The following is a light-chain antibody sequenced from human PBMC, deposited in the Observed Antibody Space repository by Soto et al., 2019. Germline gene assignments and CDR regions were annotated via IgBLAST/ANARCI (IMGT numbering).Light chain of an antibody. V-gene: IGKV3-11*01. CDR2: DPS. CDR3: QQRSDWPPTWT. Sequence: EIVLTKSPATLSLSPGEIATLSCRASQSVNSYLAWYQQKPGQAPRLLIYDPSKRATGIPARFSGGGSGPDFTLTISSLEPEDFAVYYCQQRSDWPPTWTFGQGTKVEIK. CDR1: QSVNSY. J-gene: IGKJ1*01.